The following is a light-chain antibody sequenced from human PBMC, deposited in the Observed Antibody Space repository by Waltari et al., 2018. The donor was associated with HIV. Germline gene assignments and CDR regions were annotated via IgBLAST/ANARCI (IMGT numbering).Light chain of an antibody. J-gene: IGLJ1*01. CDR1: SSNIGSNY. V-gene: IGLV1-47*01. CDR3: ASWDASLSGHYV. CDR2: RNN. Sequence: QSVLTQPPSASGTPGQRVTISCSGSSSNIGSNYVYWYQQVPGKAPKLPLDRNNQRPSGVPDRFSGSKSGTSASLAISGLRSEDEADYYCASWDASLSGHYVFGPGTRVTVL.